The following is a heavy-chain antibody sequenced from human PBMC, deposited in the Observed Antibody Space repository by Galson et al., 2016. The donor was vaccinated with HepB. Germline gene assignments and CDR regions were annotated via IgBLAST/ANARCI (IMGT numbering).Heavy chain of an antibody. CDR2: IHPGDSDT. Sequence: QSGAEVTKPGESLKISCKGSGNSFTDYWIGWVRQMPGKGLEWMGIIHPGDSDTRYSPSFQGQVTISADRSVSTAYLQWSSLKASDTAMYYCARAVLTRGVWFDPWGQGTLVTVSS. J-gene: IGHJ5*02. V-gene: IGHV5-51*01. CDR1: GNSFTDYW. D-gene: IGHD2-8*01. CDR3: ARAVLTRGVWFDP.